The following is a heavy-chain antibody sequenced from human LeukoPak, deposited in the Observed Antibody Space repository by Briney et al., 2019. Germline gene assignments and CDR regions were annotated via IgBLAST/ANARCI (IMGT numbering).Heavy chain of an antibody. J-gene: IGHJ4*02. Sequence: PGRSLRLSCAASGFTFSSYGMHWVRQAPGKGLEWVAVIWYDGSNKYYADSVKGRFTISRDNSKNTLYLQMDSLRAEDTAVYYCAKQPFRTYYYGSGSYSPPDYWGQGXLVTVS. CDR1: GFTFSSYG. CDR3: AKQPFRTYYYGSGSYSPPDY. CDR2: IWYDGSNK. D-gene: IGHD3-10*01. V-gene: IGHV3-33*06.